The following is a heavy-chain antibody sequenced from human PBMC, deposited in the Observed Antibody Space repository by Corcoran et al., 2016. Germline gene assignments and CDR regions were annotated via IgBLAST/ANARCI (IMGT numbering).Heavy chain of an antibody. V-gene: IGHV4-39*01. CDR2: IYYSGST. J-gene: IGHJ4*02. D-gene: IGHD3-10*01. Sequence: QLQLQESGPGLVKPSETLSLTCTVSGGSISSSSYYWGWIRQPPGKGLEWIGSIYYSGSTYYNPSLKSRVPISVDTSKNQFSLKLSSGTAADTAVYYWARAWWVRGVKWFDYWGQGTLVTVSS. CDR1: GGSISSSSYY. CDR3: ARAWWVRGVKWFDY.